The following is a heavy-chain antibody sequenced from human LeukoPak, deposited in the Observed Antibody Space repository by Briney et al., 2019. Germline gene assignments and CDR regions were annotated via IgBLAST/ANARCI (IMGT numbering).Heavy chain of an antibody. D-gene: IGHD4-23*01. CDR2: IYYSGST. J-gene: IGHJ4*02. CDR3: ARLRWPSAFGY. Sequence: SETLSLTCTVSGGSISSRSYYWGWIRQPPGKGLEWIGSIYYSGSTYYNPSLKSRVTISVDTSKNQFSLKLSSVTAADTAVYYCARLRWPSAFGYWGQGTLVTVSS. CDR1: GGSISSRSYY. V-gene: IGHV4-39*07.